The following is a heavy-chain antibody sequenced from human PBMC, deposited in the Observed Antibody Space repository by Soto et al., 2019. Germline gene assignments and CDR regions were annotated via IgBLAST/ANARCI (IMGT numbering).Heavy chain of an antibody. D-gene: IGHD2-2*01. CDR3: ATYCSSTSCQFDP. CDR2: INPNSGAS. CDR1: GYTFTGYY. Sequence: GASVKVSCKASGYTFTGYYIHWVRQAPGQGLEWMGGINPNSGASNYAQKFQGRVTMTRDTSISTAYMELSRLRSDDTAVYYCATYCSSTSCQFDPWGQGTLVTVSS. J-gene: IGHJ5*02. V-gene: IGHV1-2*02.